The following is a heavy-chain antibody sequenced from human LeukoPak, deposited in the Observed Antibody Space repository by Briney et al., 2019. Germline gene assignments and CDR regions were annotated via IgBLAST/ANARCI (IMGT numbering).Heavy chain of an antibody. CDR3: ARVVDFWSGSYFDY. V-gene: IGHV4-31*03. D-gene: IGHD3-3*01. Sequence: PSETLSLTCTVSGGSISSGGYSWSWIRQHPGKGLEWIGYIYYSGSTYYNPSLKSRVTISVDTSKNQFSLKLSSVTAADTAVYYCARVVDFWSGSYFDYWGQGTLVTVSS. CDR1: GGSISSGGYS. J-gene: IGHJ4*02. CDR2: IYYSGST.